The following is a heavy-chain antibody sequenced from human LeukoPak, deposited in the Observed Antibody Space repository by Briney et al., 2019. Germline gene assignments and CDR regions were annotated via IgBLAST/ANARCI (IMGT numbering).Heavy chain of an antibody. J-gene: IGHJ2*01. CDR3: ARRYFDL. D-gene: IGHD3-16*02. V-gene: IGHV3-7*01. Sequence: PGGSLRLTCAAPGFAFKSHWMSWVRQAPGKGLEWVANIKQDGSEKYYVDSVKGRFTISRDNAKNSLYLQMNSLRAEDTAVYYCARRYFDLWGRGTLVTVSS. CDR1: GFAFKSHW. CDR2: IKQDGSEK.